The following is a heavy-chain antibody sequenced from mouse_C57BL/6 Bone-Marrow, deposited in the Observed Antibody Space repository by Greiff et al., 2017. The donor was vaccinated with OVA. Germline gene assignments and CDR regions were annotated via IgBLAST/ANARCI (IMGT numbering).Heavy chain of an antibody. CDR2: INPNNGGT. V-gene: IGHV1-18*01. Sequence: VQLQQSGPELVKPGASVKIPCKASGYTFTDYNMDWVKQSHGQSLEWIGDINPNNGGTIYNQKFKGKATLTVDKSSSTAYMELRSLTSEDAAVYYCARAGYRYDDDGDYFDYWGQGTTLTVSS. J-gene: IGHJ2*01. CDR3: ARAGYRYDDDGDYFDY. D-gene: IGHD2-3*01. CDR1: GYTFTDYN.